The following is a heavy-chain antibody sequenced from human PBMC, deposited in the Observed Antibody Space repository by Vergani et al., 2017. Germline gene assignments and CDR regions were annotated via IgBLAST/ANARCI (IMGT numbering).Heavy chain of an antibody. Sequence: QVQLVQSGAEVKKPGSSVKVSCKASGGTFSSYAISWVRQAPGQGLEWMGRIIPIFGTANYAQKFQGRVTITADESTSTAYMELSSLRSEDTAVYYCARPRFTPCCSGGSCHPQCVYHWGQGTLVTVSS. D-gene: IGHD2-15*01. J-gene: IGHJ1*01. CDR3: ARPRFTPCCSGGSCHPQCVYH. CDR2: IIPIFGTA. CDR1: GGTFSSYA. V-gene: IGHV1-69*13.